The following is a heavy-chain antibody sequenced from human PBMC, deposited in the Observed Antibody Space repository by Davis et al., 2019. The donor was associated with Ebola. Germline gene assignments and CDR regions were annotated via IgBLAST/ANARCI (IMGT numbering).Heavy chain of an antibody. Sequence: SETLSLTCAVYGGSFSGYYWSWIRQPPGKGLEWIGEINHSGSTNYNPSLKSRVTISVDTSKNQFSLKLSSVTAADTAGYYRARGGSGGYGMDVWGQGTTVTVSS. V-gene: IGHV4-34*01. CDR2: INHSGST. J-gene: IGHJ6*02. CDR3: ARGGSGGYGMDV. CDR1: GGSFSGYY. D-gene: IGHD3-10*01.